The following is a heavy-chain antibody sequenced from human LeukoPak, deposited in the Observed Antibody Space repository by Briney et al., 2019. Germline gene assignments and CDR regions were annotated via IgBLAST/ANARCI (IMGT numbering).Heavy chain of an antibody. J-gene: IGHJ4*02. CDR2: IKSKPDGGTI. D-gene: IGHD6-19*01. CDR1: GFAFSNAW. Sequence: GGSLRLSCAASGFAFSNAWMNWVRQAPGKGLECVARIKSKPDGGTIDYAAPVKGRFTISRDDSKNTLYLQMNSLKSEDTAVYYCTTLSIVVAGNWGQGTLVTVSS. CDR3: TTLSIVVAGN. V-gene: IGHV3-15*01.